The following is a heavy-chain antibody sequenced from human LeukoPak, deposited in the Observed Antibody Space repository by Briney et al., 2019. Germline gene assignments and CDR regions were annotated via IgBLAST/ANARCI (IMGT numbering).Heavy chain of an antibody. CDR3: ARDERLWFGELTF. J-gene: IGHJ4*02. CDR1: GYTFTGYY. CDR2: INPNSGGT. D-gene: IGHD3-10*01. V-gene: IGHV1-2*06. Sequence: ASVKVSCKASGYTFTGYYMHWVRQAPGQGLEWMGRINPNSGGTNYAQKFQGRVTMTRDTSISTAYMELSRLRSDDTAVYYCARDERLWFGELTFGGQGTLVTVSS.